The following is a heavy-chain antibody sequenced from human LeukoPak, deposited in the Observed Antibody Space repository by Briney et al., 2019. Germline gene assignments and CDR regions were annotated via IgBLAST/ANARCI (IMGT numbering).Heavy chain of an antibody. V-gene: IGHV3-30*02. J-gene: IGHJ4*02. CDR1: GFTFSGCG. CDR2: IWGDGRGK. D-gene: IGHD5-18*01. CDR3: AEDPYSYGSYFDY. Sequence: PGGSLRLSCAASGFTFSGCGMHWVRQAPGKGLEWVAFIWGDGRGKYYVDSVKGRFTISRDNSKNTLYLQMNSLRAEDTAVYYCAEDPYSYGSYFDYWGQGTLVTASS.